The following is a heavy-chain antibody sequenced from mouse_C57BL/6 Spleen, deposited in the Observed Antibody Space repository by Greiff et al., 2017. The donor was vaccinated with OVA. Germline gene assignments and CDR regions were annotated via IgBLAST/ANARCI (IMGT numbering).Heavy chain of an antibody. V-gene: IGHV5-17*01. CDR1: GFTFSDYG. CDR3: ARRADYEYYFDY. D-gene: IGHD2-4*01. CDR2: ISSGSSTI. Sequence: EVKLVESGGGLVKPGGSLKLSCAASGFTFSDYGMHWVRQAPGKGLEWVAYISSGSSTIYYADTVKGRFTISRDNAKNTLFLQMTSLRSEDTAMYYCARRADYEYYFDYWGQGTTLTVSS. J-gene: IGHJ2*01.